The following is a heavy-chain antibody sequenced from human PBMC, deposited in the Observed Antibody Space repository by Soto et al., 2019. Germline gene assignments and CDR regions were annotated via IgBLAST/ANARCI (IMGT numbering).Heavy chain of an antibody. CDR3: AKDPSSWGLIDAVDI. V-gene: IGHV3-23*01. Sequence: EVQMLESGGALIQPGGSLRLSCVASGFTFSSYAMSWVRQAPGKGLEWVSAISGSGGSTYYADSVKGRFTISRDNSKNTLYLQMNSLRAEDTAVYYGAKDPSSWGLIDAVDIGGQGTMVTVSS. CDR2: ISGSGGST. CDR1: GFTFSSYA. J-gene: IGHJ3*02. D-gene: IGHD6-13*01.